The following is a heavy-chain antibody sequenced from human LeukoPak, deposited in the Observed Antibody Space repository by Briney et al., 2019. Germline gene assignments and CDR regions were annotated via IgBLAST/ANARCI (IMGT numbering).Heavy chain of an antibody. CDR1: GFSFSSYS. J-gene: IGHJ4*02. V-gene: IGHV3-48*04. CDR3: ATDTIFVNFNPFDY. CDR2: ISSSSSSI. D-gene: IGHD3-3*01. Sequence: PGGSLRLSCAASGFSFSSYSMNCVRQAPGKGLEWISYISSSSSSIYYAGSVRGRFTISRDNAKNSLYLQMNSLRADDTAVYYCATDTIFVNFNPFDYWGQGTLVTVSS.